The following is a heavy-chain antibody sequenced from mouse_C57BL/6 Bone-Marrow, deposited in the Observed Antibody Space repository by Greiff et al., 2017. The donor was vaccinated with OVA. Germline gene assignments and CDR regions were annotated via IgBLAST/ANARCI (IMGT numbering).Heavy chain of an antibody. CDR2: ISYDGSN. CDR3: AITPVVATDY. D-gene: IGHD1-1*01. J-gene: IGHJ4*01. CDR1: GYSITSGYY. Sequence: EVQVVESGPGLVKPSQSLSLTCSVTGYSITSGYYWNWIRQFPGNKLEWMGYISYDGSNNYNPSLKNRISITRDTSKNQFFLKLNSVTTEDTATYYCAITPVVATDYWGQGTSVTVSP. V-gene: IGHV3-6*01.